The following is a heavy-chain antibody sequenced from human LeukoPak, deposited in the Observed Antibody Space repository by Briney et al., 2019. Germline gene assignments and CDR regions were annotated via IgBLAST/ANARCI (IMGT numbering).Heavy chain of an antibody. CDR1: GVTFSSYD. Sequence: PGGSLRLSCAASGVTFSSYDMHWVRQGPGKGLEWVSGIDTAGGTYYAGSVKGRFTISRENAKNSFYLQMNSLRAGDTAVYFCTRRMRGLGSYSDAFDIWGQGTMVTVSS. J-gene: IGHJ3*02. D-gene: IGHD3-10*01. V-gene: IGHV3-13*04. CDR2: IDTAGGT. CDR3: TRRMRGLGSYSDAFDI.